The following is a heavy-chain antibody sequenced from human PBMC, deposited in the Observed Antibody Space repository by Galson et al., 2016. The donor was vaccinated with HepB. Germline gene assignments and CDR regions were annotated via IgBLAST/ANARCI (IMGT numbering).Heavy chain of an antibody. V-gene: IGHV3-23*01. J-gene: IGHJ4*02. CDR2: VSHSGQAT. CDR1: GFTFSNYA. D-gene: IGHD2-2*02. CDR3: ATPPWDDCGKTDCYRADY. Sequence: SLRLSCAASGFTFSNYAMTWVRQAPGKGLDWVSAVSHSGQATYYADSVKGRFTISRDNSKNTLYLHMTRLRVEDTALYYCATPPWDDCGKTDCYRADYWGQGTLVTVSS.